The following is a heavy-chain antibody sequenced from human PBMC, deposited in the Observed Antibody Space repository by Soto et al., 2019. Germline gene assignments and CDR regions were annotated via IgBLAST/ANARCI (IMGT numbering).Heavy chain of an antibody. J-gene: IGHJ4*02. D-gene: IGHD2-2*01. Sequence: QVQLVESGGGVVQPGRSLRLSCAASGFSFSNYAMHWVRQAPGKGLEWLAIISYDGDNEYYADSVRGRFTISRDNSKNTLYLQTNNLRHEDTAVYYCAKDEGPVYCNSPGCSAKHFDYWGQGTLVTVSS. V-gene: IGHV3-30*18. CDR3: AKDEGPVYCNSPGCSAKHFDY. CDR2: ISYDGDNE. CDR1: GFSFSNYA.